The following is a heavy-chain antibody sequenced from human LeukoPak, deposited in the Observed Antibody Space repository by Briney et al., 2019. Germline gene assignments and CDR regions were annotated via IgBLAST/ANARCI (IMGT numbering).Heavy chain of an antibody. CDR3: ARVDEGRNGVTVGY. Sequence: HPGGSLRLSCAASGFTFSSYSMNWVRQAPGKGLEWVSYISSSSSTIYYADSVKGRFTISRDNAKNSLYLQMNSLRAEDTAVYHCARVDEGRNGVTVGYWGQGTLVTVSS. V-gene: IGHV3-48*04. J-gene: IGHJ4*02. CDR2: ISSSSSTI. CDR1: GFTFSSYS. D-gene: IGHD2-8*01.